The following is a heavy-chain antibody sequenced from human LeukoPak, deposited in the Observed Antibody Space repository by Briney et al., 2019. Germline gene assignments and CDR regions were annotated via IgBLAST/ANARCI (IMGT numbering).Heavy chain of an antibody. J-gene: IGHJ4*02. D-gene: IGHD4-17*01. CDR2: INPHSGGT. V-gene: IGHV1-2*02. Sequence: GASVKVSCKASGYTFTDYYMHWVRQAPGQGLEWMGWINPHSGGTDHAQKFQGRVTITADESTSTAYMELSSLRSEDTAVYYCASLGGGSTVTTYLNYWGQGTLVTVSS. CDR1: GYTFTDYY. CDR3: ASLGGGSTVTTYLNY.